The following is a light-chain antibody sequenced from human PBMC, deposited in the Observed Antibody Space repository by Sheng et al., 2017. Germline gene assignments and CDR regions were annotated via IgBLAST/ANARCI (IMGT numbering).Light chain of an antibody. CDR1: QSISTW. CDR3: QQYNVYPWT. CDR2: KAS. Sequence: DIQMTQSPSTLSASVGDRVTITYRASQSISTWLAWHQQKPGKAPKLLIYKASSLESGVPSRFSGSESGTEFTLTISSLQPDDFATYYCQQYNVYPWTFGQGTKVEIK. J-gene: IGKJ1*01. V-gene: IGKV1-5*03.